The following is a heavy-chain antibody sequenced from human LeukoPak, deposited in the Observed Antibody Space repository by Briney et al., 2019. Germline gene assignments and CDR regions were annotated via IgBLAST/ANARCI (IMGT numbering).Heavy chain of an antibody. D-gene: IGHD3-10*01. Sequence: ASVKVSCKHTFTGHNIHWVRQAPGQGREWVGWINPNSRDTSYAQKLQGRVTMTRDTSISTAYMDLSRLTSDDAALYYCVVSFRAAAIPAFDCWGQGTQVTVSP. CDR1: TFTGHN. CDR2: INPNSRDT. J-gene: IGHJ4*02. V-gene: IGHV1-2*02. CDR3: VVSFRAAAIPAFDC.